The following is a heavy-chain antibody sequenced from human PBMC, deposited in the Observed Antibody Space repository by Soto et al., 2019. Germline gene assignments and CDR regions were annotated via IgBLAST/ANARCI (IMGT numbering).Heavy chain of an antibody. CDR1: GGSINTYY. Sequence: SETLSLTCAVSGGSINTYYWSWVRQPPGKGLEWIGKIHHSGSTNYNPSLNSRVTISIDTSKNKLSLWLNSVTAADTAVYYCARVVDCRSGLCSFWFDSWGQGTLVTVSS. J-gene: IGHJ5*01. CDR3: ARVVDCRSGLCSFWFDS. D-gene: IGHD3-10*02. V-gene: IGHV4-59*01. CDR2: IHHSGST.